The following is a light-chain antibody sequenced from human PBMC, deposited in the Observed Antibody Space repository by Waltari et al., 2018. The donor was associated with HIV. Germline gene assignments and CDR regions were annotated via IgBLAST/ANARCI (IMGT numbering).Light chain of an antibody. V-gene: IGLV1-47*01. J-gene: IGLJ3*02. CDR1: SSNIGSNY. CDR2: RNN. Sequence: QSVLTQPPSASGTPGQSVTISCSGSSSNIGSNYVYWYQQLPGTAPKLLIYRNNQQPSGVPDRFSGFKSGTSASLAISGLRSEDEADYYCAAWDDNLSGWVFGGGSKLTIL. CDR3: AAWDDNLSGWV.